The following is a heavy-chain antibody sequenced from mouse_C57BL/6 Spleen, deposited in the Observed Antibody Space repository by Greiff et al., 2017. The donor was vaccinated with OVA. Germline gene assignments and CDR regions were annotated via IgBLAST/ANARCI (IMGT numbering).Heavy chain of an antibody. D-gene: IGHD1-1*01. CDR2: IDPSDRET. V-gene: IGHV1-52*01. Sequence: QVQLQQPGAELVRPGSSVKLSCKASGYTFTSYWMHWVKQRPIQGLEWIGNIDPSDRETHYNQKFKDKATLTVDKSSSTAYMQLSSLTSADSAVYYCARSATVVARYFDVWGTGTTVTVSS. CDR1: GYTFTSYW. J-gene: IGHJ1*03. CDR3: ARSATVVARYFDV.